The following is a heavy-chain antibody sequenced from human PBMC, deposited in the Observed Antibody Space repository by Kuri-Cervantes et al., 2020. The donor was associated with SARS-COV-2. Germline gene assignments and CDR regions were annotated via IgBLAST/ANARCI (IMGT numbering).Heavy chain of an antibody. CDR3: ASQALAPGGVDY. Sequence: SETLSLTCTVSGGSISSYYWSWIRQPPGRGLEWIGYIYYSGSTNYNPSLKSRVTISVDTSKNQFSLKLSSVTAADTAVYYCASQALAPGGVDYWGQGTLVTVSS. CDR1: GGSISSYY. CDR2: IYYSGST. V-gene: IGHV4-59*01. J-gene: IGHJ4*02. D-gene: IGHD1-1*01.